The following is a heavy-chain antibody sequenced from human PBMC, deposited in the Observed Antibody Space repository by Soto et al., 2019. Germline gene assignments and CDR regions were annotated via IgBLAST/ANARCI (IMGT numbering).Heavy chain of an antibody. CDR1: GYTFSNHG. V-gene: IGHV1-18*01. CDR2: ISLYSDGT. J-gene: IGHJ5*02. Sequence: GASVKVSCKTSGYTFSNHGITWVRQAPGQPLEWLGWISLYSDGTNYAQKFQGRVSMTTDTSTTTAYMELRSLRSDDTAVYYCARVVPGAEAWFGPWGQGTQVTVSS. D-gene: IGHD2-2*01. CDR3: ARVVPGAEAWFGP.